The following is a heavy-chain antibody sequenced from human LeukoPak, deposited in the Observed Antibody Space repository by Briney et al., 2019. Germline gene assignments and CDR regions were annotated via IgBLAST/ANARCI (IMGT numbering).Heavy chain of an antibody. V-gene: IGHV4-4*07. CDR3: AREYGDLDY. CDR1: XXSIXXXX. CDR2: SXXXGGT. Sequence: KPSETLSLTCXXXXXSIXXXXXXXXXXXXXXGXXWXGRSXXXGGTKYSXSXKSRVTMSTDTSKNQFSLKLRSXTAADTAVYYCAREYGDLDYWGQGTLVTVSS. D-gene: IGHD4-17*01. J-gene: IGHJ4*02.